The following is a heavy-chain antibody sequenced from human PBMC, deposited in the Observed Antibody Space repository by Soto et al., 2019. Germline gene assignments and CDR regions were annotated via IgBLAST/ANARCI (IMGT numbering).Heavy chain of an antibody. Sequence: QVQLQESGPGLVKPSQTLSLTCTVSGGSIRSGGYYWRWIRQHPGKGLEWIGYIYYIGSTYYNPSLTSRVTISVDTSKNQFSLKLRSVTASDTAVYYCARSPDFWGQGTLVTVSS. CDR3: ARSPDF. CDR1: GGSIRSGGYY. CDR2: IYYIGST. V-gene: IGHV4-31*03. J-gene: IGHJ4*02.